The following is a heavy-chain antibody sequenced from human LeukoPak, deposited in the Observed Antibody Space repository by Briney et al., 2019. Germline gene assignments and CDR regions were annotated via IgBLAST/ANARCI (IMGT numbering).Heavy chain of an antibody. CDR1: GLTFSNYA. D-gene: IGHD4-17*01. CDR2: IRGDGGGA. V-gene: IGHV3-23*01. Sequence: GGSLRLSCAAPGLTFSNYAMTWVRQAPGKGLEWVSSIRGDGGGAVYTDSVKGRFTTSRDNSKNMLYLQMNSLRAENTALYYCTKDPNGDYIGAFDPWGQGTLVTVSS. CDR3: TKDPNGDYIGAFDP. J-gene: IGHJ5*02.